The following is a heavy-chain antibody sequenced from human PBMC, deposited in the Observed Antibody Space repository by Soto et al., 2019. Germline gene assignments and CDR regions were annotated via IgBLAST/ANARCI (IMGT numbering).Heavy chain of an antibody. CDR1: GGTFSSYA. V-gene: IGHV1-69*13. Sequence: GASVKVSCKASGGTFSSYAISWVRQAPGQGLEWMGGIIPIFGTANYAQKFQGRVTITADESTSTAYMELSSLRSEDTAVYYCARGEQSEIYYYYYGMDVWGQGTTVTVSS. D-gene: IGHD3-16*01. J-gene: IGHJ6*02. CDR2: IIPIFGTA. CDR3: ARGEQSEIYYYYYGMDV.